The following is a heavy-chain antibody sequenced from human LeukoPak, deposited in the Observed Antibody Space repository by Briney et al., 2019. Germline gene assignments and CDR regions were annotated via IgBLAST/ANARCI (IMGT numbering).Heavy chain of an antibody. CDR2: INHSGST. CDR1: GGSFSGYY. V-gene: IGHV4-34*01. Sequence: SETLSLTCAVYGGSFSGYYWSWIRQPPGKGLEWIGEINHSGSTNYNPSLKSRVTISVDTSKNQFSLKLSSVTAADTALYYCATGCSGGSCFRGSWFDPWGQGTLVTVSS. CDR3: ATGCSGGSCFRGSWFDP. D-gene: IGHD2-15*01. J-gene: IGHJ5*02.